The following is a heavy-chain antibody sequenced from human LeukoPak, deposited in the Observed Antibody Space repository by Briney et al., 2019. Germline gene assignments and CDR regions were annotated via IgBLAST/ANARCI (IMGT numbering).Heavy chain of an antibody. V-gene: IGHV6-1*01. CDR2: TYYRSKWYN. D-gene: IGHD1-1*01. Sequence: SQTLSLTCAISGDSVSSNTVAWNWIRQSPSRGLEWLGRTYYRSKWYNDYAVSVKSRISVTPDTSKNQFSLQLNSVTPEDTAVYYCATGRNWASHYWGQGTLVTVSS. CDR1: GDSVSSNTVA. CDR3: ATGRNWASHY. J-gene: IGHJ4*02.